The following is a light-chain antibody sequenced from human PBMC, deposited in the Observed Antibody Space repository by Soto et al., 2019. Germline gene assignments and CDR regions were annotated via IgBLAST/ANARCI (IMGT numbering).Light chain of an antibody. J-gene: IGKJ1*01. CDR2: KAS. Sequence: TQSPAALSVSPGGRATLSCRASQDVMYDLAWYQQKPGKAPKLLIYKASTLKSGVPSRFSGSGSGTEFTLTISSLQPDDVATYYCQHYNSYSEAFGQGTKGELK. V-gene: IGKV1-5*03. CDR1: QDVMYD. CDR3: QHYNSYSEA.